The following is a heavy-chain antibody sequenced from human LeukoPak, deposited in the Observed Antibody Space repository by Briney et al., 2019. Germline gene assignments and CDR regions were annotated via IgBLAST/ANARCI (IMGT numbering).Heavy chain of an antibody. Sequence: ASVKVSCKTSGFTFTNYHMHWVRQAPGQGLEWVGLIRGTGDSPDYAQKFQGRVTVTCDTSTSTAYLELWSLKLEDTAIYYCARAPAGTLDFWGQGTLVTVSS. D-gene: IGHD6-13*01. CDR2: IRGTGDSP. J-gene: IGHJ4*02. V-gene: IGHV1-46*01. CDR3: ARAPAGTLDF. CDR1: GFTFTNYH.